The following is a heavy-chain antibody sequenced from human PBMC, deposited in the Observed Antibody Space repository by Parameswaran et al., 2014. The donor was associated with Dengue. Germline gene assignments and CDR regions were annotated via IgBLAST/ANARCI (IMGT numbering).Heavy chain of an antibody. J-gene: IGHJ3*02. CDR3: ARDSDVAWGSGKGAFDI. D-gene: IGHD3-10*01. Sequence: VRQAPGKGLEWVSGINWNGGSTGYADSVKGRFTISRDNAKNSLYLQMNSLRAEDTALYYCARDSDVAWGSGKGAFDIWGQGTMVTVSS. V-gene: IGHV3-20*03. CDR2: INWNGGST.